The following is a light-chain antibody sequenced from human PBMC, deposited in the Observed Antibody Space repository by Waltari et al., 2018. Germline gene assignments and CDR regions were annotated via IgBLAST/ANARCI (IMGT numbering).Light chain of an antibody. CDR1: QTISRW. CDR2: ATS. V-gene: IGKV1-12*01. CDR3: QQADSFPLS. J-gene: IGKJ4*01. Sequence: DIQMTQSPSSVSASVGDRVIITCRASQTISRWVAWYQQRPGEAPKLLIYATSSLYTGVPSRFSGTGSGTDFTLTINTLQPEDFATYYCQQADSFPLSFGGGTKVEMK.